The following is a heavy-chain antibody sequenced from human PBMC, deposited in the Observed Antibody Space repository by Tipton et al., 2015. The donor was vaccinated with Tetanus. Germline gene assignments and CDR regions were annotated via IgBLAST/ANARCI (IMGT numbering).Heavy chain of an antibody. CDR1: GGSISSYY. D-gene: IGHD2-21*02. CDR2: IYYSGST. CDR3: ARDRGVTSPFGSYYYGMDV. V-gene: IGHV4-59*01. Sequence: TLSLTCTVSGGSISSYYWSWIRQPPGKGLEWIGYIYYSGSTDYNPSLKSRVTISVDTSKNQFSLKLSSVIAADTAVYYCARDRGVTSPFGSYYYGMDVWGQGTTVTVSS. J-gene: IGHJ6*02.